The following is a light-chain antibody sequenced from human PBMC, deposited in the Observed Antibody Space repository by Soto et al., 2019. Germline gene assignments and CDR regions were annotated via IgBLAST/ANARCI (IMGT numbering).Light chain of an antibody. CDR3: SSYAGSNNLL. V-gene: IGLV2-8*01. CDR1: SSDVGGYNY. J-gene: IGLJ2*01. Sequence: QSALTQRPSASGSPGQSFTISCTGTSSDVGGYNYVSWYQQHPGKAPKLMIYEVSKRPSGVPDRFSGSKSGNTASLTVSGLQAEDEADYYCSSYAGSNNLLFGGGTKLTVL. CDR2: EVS.